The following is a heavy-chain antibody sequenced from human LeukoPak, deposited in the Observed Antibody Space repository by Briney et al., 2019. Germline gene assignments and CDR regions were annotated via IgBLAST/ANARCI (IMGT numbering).Heavy chain of an antibody. J-gene: IGHJ4*02. V-gene: IGHV3-23*01. CDR1: GLSFSSQA. Sequence: GGSLRLSCAASGLSFSSQAMTWVRQAPGKGLEWVSGMSGSGDHIYYADSVKGRFTISRDNSRDTLYLQMNRLRAEDTAIYYCAKVPGDHIGSGRSGYWGQGTLVTVSS. CDR2: MSGSGDHI. D-gene: IGHD3-10*01. CDR3: AKVPGDHIGSGRSGY.